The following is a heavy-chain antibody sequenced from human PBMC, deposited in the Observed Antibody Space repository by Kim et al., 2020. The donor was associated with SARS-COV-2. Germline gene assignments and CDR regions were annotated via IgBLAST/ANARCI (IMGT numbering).Heavy chain of an antibody. D-gene: IGHD3-9*01. Sequence: STNYTPSLKSRVTISVDTSKNQFSLKLSSVTAADTAVYYCARGRYGDDYWGQGTLVTVSS. CDR3: ARGRYGDDY. V-gene: IGHV4-34*01. CDR2: ST. J-gene: IGHJ4*02.